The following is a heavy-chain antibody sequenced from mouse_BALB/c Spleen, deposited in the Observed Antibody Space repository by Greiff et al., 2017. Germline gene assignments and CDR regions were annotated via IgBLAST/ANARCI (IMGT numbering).Heavy chain of an antibody. CDR2: IYPGNVNT. Sequence: VQLQQSGPELVKPGASVRISCKASGYTFTSYYIHWVKQRPGQGLEWIGWIYPGNVNTKYNEKFKGKATLTADKSSITAYMQLSSLTSEDSAVYFCSRRWDYYGSSYGFDYWGQGTTLTVSS. D-gene: IGHD1-1*01. J-gene: IGHJ2*01. CDR3: SRRWDYYGSSYGFDY. CDR1: GYTFTSYY. V-gene: IGHV1S56*01.